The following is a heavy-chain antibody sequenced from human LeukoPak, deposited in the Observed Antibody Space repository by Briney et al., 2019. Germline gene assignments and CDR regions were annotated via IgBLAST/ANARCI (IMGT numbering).Heavy chain of an antibody. D-gene: IGHD5-18*01. CDR3: ARGRYSYGYRGYYFDY. CDR2: INHSGST. V-gene: IGHV4-34*01. Sequence: SETLSLTCAVYGGSFSGYYWSWIRQPPGKGLEGIGEINHSGSTNYNPSLKSRVTISVDTSKNQFSLKLSYVTAADTAVYYCARGRYSYGYRGYYFDYWGQGTLVTVSS. J-gene: IGHJ4*02. CDR1: GGSFSGYY.